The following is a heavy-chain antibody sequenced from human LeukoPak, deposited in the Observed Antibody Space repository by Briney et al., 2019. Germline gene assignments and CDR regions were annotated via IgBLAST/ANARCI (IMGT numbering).Heavy chain of an antibody. CDR3: ARAYGDYGYPYYYYGMDV. J-gene: IGHJ6*02. D-gene: IGHD4-17*01. V-gene: IGHV1-8*01. CDR1: GYTFTSYD. CDR2: MNPNSGNT. Sequence: VSVKVSCKASGYTFTSYDINRVRQSTGQGLEWMGWMNPNSGNTGYAQKFQGRVTMTRNTSISTAYMELSSLRSEDTAVYYCARAYGDYGYPYYYYGMDVWGQGTTVTVSS.